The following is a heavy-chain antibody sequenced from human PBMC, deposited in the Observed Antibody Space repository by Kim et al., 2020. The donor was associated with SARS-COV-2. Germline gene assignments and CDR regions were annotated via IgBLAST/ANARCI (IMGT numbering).Heavy chain of an antibody. CDR3: ARNVDTSASFYYYG. Sequence: GGSLRLSCAASGFTFTNYWMHWVRQAPGKGLEWVSNINRDGSGTNYVDSVQGRFSISRDNAQNSLFLQMNSLRDDDTAVYYCARNVDTSASFYYYG. D-gene: IGHD5-18*01. CDR1: GFTFTNYW. CDR2: INRDGSGT. J-gene: IGHJ6*01. V-gene: IGHV3-7*01.